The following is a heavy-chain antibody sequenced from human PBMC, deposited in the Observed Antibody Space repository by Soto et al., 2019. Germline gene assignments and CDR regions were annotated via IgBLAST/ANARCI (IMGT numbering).Heavy chain of an antibody. V-gene: IGHV3-23*01. CDR2: ISANGRNT. Sequence: EVHLLESGGNVVQPGGSLRLSCAASGFTFSSYAMNWVRQAPGKGLEWVSSISANGRNTYYADSVKGRFTISRDRSKNTLYLQLDSLRVEDTAIYYCASAYYYDSSGYSPGGYWGQGTLVTVSS. J-gene: IGHJ4*02. D-gene: IGHD3-22*01. CDR3: ASAYYYDSSGYSPGGY. CDR1: GFTFSSYA.